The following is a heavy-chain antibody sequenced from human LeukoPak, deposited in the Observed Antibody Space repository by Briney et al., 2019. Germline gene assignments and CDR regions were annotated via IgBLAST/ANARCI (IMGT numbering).Heavy chain of an antibody. J-gene: IGHJ4*02. CDR1: GFTFDEYG. CDR2: IQQDGSDQSGSEK. V-gene: IGHV3-7*01. Sequence: PGGSLRLSCAASGFTFDEYGMSWVRQAPGKGLECVAKIQQDGSDQSGSEKNYLDSVKGRFTISRDNAKNSLYLQMNSLRAEDTAMYYCARDHEGVVGTTGGIDYWGQGTLVTVSS. CDR3: ARDHEGVVGTTGGIDY. D-gene: IGHD1-26*01.